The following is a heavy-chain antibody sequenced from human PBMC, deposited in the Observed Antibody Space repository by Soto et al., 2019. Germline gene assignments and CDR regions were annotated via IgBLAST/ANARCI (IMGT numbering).Heavy chain of an antibody. CDR1: GFSLSSSGVA. V-gene: IGHV2-5*02. J-gene: IGHJ3*02. D-gene: IGHD2-15*01. CDR2: IYWDDAK. CDR3: ANRPIYCSGGSCFYAAFDI. Sequence: QITLKESGPTLVKPTQTLTLTCTFSGFSLSSSGVAVGWIRQPPGKALEWLALIYWDDAKRYSPSLRSRLTITKDTSKNQVFLTMTNMDPVDTATYYCANRPIYCSGGSCFYAAFDIWGQGTMVTVSS.